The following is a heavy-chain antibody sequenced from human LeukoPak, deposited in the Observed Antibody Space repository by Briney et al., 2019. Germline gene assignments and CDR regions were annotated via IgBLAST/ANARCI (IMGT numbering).Heavy chain of an antibody. Sequence: SETLSLTCTVSGGSVSSGNYYWSWIRQPPGKGLEWIGFIYYSGSTNYNPSLKSRVTISVDTSKNQFSLKLSSVTAADTAVYYCARDPNGYFNYWGQGTLATVSS. CDR3: ARDPNGYFNY. D-gene: IGHD2-8*01. J-gene: IGHJ4*02. CDR2: IYYSGST. V-gene: IGHV4-61*01. CDR1: GGSVSSGNYY.